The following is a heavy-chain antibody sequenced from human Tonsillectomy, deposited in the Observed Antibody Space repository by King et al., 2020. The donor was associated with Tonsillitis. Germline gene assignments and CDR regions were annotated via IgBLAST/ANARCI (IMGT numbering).Heavy chain of an antibody. J-gene: IGHJ4*02. CDR1: GGSISSSSYY. V-gene: IGHV4-39*01. CDR3: APYYYDSSGYYLFDN. CDR2: SYYSGST. Sequence: LQLQESGPGLVKPSETLSLTCTVSGGSISSSSYYWGWIHQPPGKGLEWIGSSYYSGSTYYNPSLKSRVTISVDTSKNQFSLKLSSVTAADTAVYYCAPYYYDSSGYYLFDNWGQGTLVTVSS. D-gene: IGHD3-22*01.